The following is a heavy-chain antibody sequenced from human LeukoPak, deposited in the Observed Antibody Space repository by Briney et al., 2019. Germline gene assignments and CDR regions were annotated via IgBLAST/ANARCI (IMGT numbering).Heavy chain of an antibody. CDR3: AKGSLQWLVLLYY. CDR1: GFTFSSYA. Sequence: GGSLRLSCAASGFTFSSYAMSWVRQAPGKGLEWVSAVSGSGGSTYYADSVKGRFTISRDNSKNTLYLQMNSLRAEDTAVYYCAKGSLQWLVLLYYWGQGTLVTVSS. J-gene: IGHJ4*02. D-gene: IGHD6-19*01. CDR2: VSGSGGST. V-gene: IGHV3-23*01.